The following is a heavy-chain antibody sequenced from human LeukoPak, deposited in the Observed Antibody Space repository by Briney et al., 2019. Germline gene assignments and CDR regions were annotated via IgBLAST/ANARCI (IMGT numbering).Heavy chain of an antibody. V-gene: IGHV3-7*03. J-gene: IGHJ3*02. D-gene: IGHD3-10*02. CDR3: VSAVRGSSFAI. CDR1: GFIFSNYW. Sequence: PGGSLRLSCAAPGFIFSNYWMGWVRQAPGKGLESLANIKTDGSEKYYVDSVKGRFSISRDNAKNSLYLQMNSLRAEDTAVYYCVSAVRGSSFAICGQGTKVTVSS. CDR2: IKTDGSEK.